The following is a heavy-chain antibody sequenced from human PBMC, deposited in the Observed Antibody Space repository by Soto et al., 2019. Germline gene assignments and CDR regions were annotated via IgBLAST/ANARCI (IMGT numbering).Heavy chain of an antibody. J-gene: IGHJ4*02. CDR2: IYHSGST. D-gene: IGHD3-3*02. V-gene: IGHV4-4*02. Sequence: PSETLSLTCAVSGGSISSSNWWSWVRQPPGKGLEWIGEIYHSGSTNYNPSLKSRVTISVDKSKNQFSLKLSSVTAADTAVYYCARVSHFWSGYYLDYWGQGTLVTVSS. CDR1: GGSISSSNW. CDR3: ARVSHFWSGYYLDY.